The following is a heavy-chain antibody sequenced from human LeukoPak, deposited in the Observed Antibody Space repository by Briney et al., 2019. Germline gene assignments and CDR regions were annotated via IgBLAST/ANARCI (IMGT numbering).Heavy chain of an antibody. D-gene: IGHD3-3*01. CDR1: GGSFSGYY. V-gene: IGHV4-34*01. J-gene: IGHJ4*02. CDR2: INHSGST. Sequence: PSETLSLTCAVYGGSFSGYYWSWIRQPPGKGLEWIGEINHSGSTNYNPSLKSRVTISVDTSKNQFSLKLSSVTAADTAVYYCARELGPTKDFWSGYYDYWGQGTLVTVSS. CDR3: ARELGPTKDFWSGYYDY.